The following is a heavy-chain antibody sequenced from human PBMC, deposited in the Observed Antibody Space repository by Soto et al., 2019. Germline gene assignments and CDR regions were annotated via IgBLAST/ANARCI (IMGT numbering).Heavy chain of an antibody. V-gene: IGHV4-30-4*01. J-gene: IGHJ4*02. Sequence: LSLTFTVSGGSISSGDYYWSWIRQPPGKGLEWIGYIYYSGSTYYNPSLKSRVTISVDTSKNQFSLKLSSVTAADTAVYYCARGYEAYYGSGSLFDYWGQGTLVTVSS. CDR2: IYYSGST. D-gene: IGHD3-10*01. CDR3: ARGYEAYYGSGSLFDY. CDR1: GGSISSGDYY.